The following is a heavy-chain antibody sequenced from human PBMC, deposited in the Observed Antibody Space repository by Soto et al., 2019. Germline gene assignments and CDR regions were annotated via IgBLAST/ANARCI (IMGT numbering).Heavy chain of an antibody. Sequence: SVKVSCKASGYTFTSYGISWVRQAPGQGLEWMGWISAYSGNTNYAQKLQGRVTMTTDTSTSTAYMDLRSLRSDDTAVYYCARKNDYGDFDYWGQGTLVTVSS. V-gene: IGHV1-18*01. CDR3: ARKNDYGDFDY. CDR2: ISAYSGNT. J-gene: IGHJ4*02. D-gene: IGHD4-17*01. CDR1: GYTFTSYG.